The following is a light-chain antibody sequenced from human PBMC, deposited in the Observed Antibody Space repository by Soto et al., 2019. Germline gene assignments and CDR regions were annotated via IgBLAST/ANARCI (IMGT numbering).Light chain of an antibody. CDR1: QSISSMY. V-gene: IGKV3-20*01. CDR3: QQFRSSPPAFT. J-gene: IGKJ2*01. Sequence: ESMLTQSPGTLSLARGERATLSCRASQSISSMYLTWYQHKPGQAPRLLIYGASIRATGIPDRFSGSGSGTDFTLTISRLEPEDSAVYYCQQFRSSPPAFTFGQGTKLEI. CDR2: GAS.